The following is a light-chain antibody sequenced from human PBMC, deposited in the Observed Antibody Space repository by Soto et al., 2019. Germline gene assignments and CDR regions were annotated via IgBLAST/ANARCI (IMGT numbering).Light chain of an antibody. J-gene: IGKJ1*01. CDR1: QSLLHSNGYNY. Sequence: DIVVTQSPLSLPVTPGEPASISCRSSQSLLHSNGYNYLAWYQQKPGQAPRLLIYGASNGATGVPDRFSGSGSGTDFTLTVNSLQPEDFATYYCQQAYDIPRTFGQGTKVDIK. V-gene: IGKV2-28*01. CDR2: GAS. CDR3: QQAYDIPRT.